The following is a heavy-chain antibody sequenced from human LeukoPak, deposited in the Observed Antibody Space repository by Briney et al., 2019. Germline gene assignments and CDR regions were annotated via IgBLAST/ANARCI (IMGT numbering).Heavy chain of an antibody. Sequence: SVKVSCKASGGTFSSYAISWVRQAPGQGLEWMGGVIPIFGTANYAQKFQGRVTITTDESTSTAYMELSSLRSEDTAVYYCARDAGSLQNDAFDIWGQGTMVTVSS. V-gene: IGHV1-69*05. D-gene: IGHD5-24*01. J-gene: IGHJ3*02. CDR3: ARDAGSLQNDAFDI. CDR1: GGTFSSYA. CDR2: VIPIFGTA.